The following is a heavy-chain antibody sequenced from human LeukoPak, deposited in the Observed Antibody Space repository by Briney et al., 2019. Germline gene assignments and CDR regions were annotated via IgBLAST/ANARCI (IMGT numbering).Heavy chain of an antibody. J-gene: IGHJ3*02. CDR2: IYYIGST. D-gene: IGHD2-21*02. V-gene: IGHV4-59*01. CDR3: ARAYCGGDCYYADAFDI. CDR1: GGSNSGNY. Sequence: SETLSLTCAVSGGSNSGNYWSWIRQPPGKGLEWIGYIYYIGSTNYNPSLKSRVTMSVDTSKNQFSLKLNSVTAADTAVYYCARAYCGGDCYYADAFDIWGQGTMVTVSS.